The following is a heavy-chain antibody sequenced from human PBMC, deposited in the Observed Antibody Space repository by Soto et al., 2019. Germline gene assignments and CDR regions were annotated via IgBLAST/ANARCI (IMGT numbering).Heavy chain of an antibody. V-gene: IGHV1-2*04. Sequence: ASVKVSCKASGYTFTGYYMHWVRQAPGQGLEWMGWINPNSGGTNYAQKFQGWVTMTRDTSISTAYMELSRLRSDDTAVYYCARAHRIVLMVYATFSAFDIWGQGTMVTVSS. CDR3: ARAHRIVLMVYATFSAFDI. CDR2: INPNSGGT. J-gene: IGHJ3*02. D-gene: IGHD2-8*01. CDR1: GYTFTGYY.